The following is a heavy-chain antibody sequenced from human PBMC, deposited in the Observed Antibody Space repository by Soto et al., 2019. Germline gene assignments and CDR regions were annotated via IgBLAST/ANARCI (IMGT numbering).Heavy chain of an antibody. CDR2: IYYSGNT. CDR3: ARRERGRVLDP. D-gene: IGHD1-26*01. J-gene: IGHJ5*02. Sequence: QLQLQESGPGLVKPSETLSLTCTVSGGSISSSNCYWGWIRQPPGKGLEWIGSIYYSGNTYYNPSLKSRVTISVDTSKNQFSLKLSSVTAADPAVYYCARRERGRVLDPWGQGTLVTVSS. CDR1: GGSISSSNCY. V-gene: IGHV4-39*01.